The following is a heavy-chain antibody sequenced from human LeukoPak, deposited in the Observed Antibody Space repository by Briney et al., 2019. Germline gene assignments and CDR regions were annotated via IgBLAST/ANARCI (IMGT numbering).Heavy chain of an antibody. V-gene: IGHV3-72*01. J-gene: IGHJ4*02. Sequence: GGALLHSFSFSIYNFRYQFMASVRQAPGKGLEWIGRIRNKAKSYTTEYAPSVKGRFSISRDESKNSLLLQMSILKTEDTAVYYCTGASYVICLCDSDYVYWGGEGILVTVSA. CDR3: TGASYVICLCDSDYVYW. D-gene: IGHD4/OR15-4a*01. CDR1: IYNFRYQF. CDR2: IRNKAKSYTT.